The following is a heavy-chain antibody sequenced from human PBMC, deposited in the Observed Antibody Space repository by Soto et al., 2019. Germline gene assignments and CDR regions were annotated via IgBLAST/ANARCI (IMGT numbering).Heavy chain of an antibody. D-gene: IGHD3-9*01. CDR2: ISSSSSYI. CDR1: GFTFSSYS. CDR3: ARDPGYHYDILTGYYY. V-gene: IGHV3-21*01. Sequence: GGSLRLSCAASGFTFSSYSMNWVRQAPGKGLEWVSSISSSSSYIYYADSVKGRFTISRDNAKNSLYLQMNSLRAEDTAVYYCARDPGYHYDILTGYYYWGQGTLVTVSS. J-gene: IGHJ4*02.